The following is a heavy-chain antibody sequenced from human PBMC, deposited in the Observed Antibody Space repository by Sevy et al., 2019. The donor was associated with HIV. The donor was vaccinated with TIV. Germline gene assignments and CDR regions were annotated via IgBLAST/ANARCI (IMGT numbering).Heavy chain of an antibody. CDR3: ARVGGYAFPFDY. V-gene: IGHV4-59*01. J-gene: IGHJ4*02. Sequence: SETLSLTCTVSGGSISSYYWSWIRQPPGKGLEGIGYIYYSGSTNYNPSLKSRVTISVDTSKNQFSLKLSSVTAADTAVYYCARVGGYAFPFDYWGQGTLVTVSS. D-gene: IGHD5-12*01. CDR1: GGSISSYY. CDR2: IYYSGST.